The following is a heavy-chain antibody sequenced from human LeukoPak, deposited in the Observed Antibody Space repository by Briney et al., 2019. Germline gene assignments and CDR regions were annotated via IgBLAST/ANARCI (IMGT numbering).Heavy chain of an antibody. V-gene: IGHV1-24*01. CDR1: GYTLTELS. CDR3: AIQSGYYYDSSGYRNFDY. D-gene: IGHD3-22*01. CDR2: FDPEDGET. Sequence: ASVKVSCTVSGYTLTELSMHWVRQAPGKGLEWMGGFDPEDGETIHAQKFQGRVTMTEDTSTDTAYMELSSLRSEDTAVYYCAIQSGYYYDSSGYRNFDYWGQGTLVTVSS. J-gene: IGHJ4*02.